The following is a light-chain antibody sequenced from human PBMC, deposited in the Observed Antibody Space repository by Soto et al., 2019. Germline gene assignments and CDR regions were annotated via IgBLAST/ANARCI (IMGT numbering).Light chain of an antibody. CDR3: SSYAGSYILGV. CDR2: DVT. CDR1: SSDVGGYDF. J-gene: IGLJ3*02. V-gene: IGLV2-11*01. Sequence: QSALTQPRSVSGSPGQSVTLSCTGTSSDVGGYDFVSWYQQHPGKPPKLMIYDVTKRPSGVPDRFSGSKSGNSASLTISGLQAVDEADYYCSSYAGSYILGVFGGGTKLTVL.